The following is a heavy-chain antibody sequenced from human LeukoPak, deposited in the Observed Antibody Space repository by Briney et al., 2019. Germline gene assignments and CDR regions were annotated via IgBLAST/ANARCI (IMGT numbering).Heavy chain of an antibody. J-gene: IGHJ4*02. Sequence: GASVKVSCKASGYTFTAYAMIWVRQAPGQGLEWMGWINTNTGNPTYAQGLTGRFVFSLDTSVSTAYLQISGLQAEDTAVYYCARGRHYYDSSGYSLWGQGTLVTVSS. V-gene: IGHV7-4-1*02. D-gene: IGHD3-22*01. CDR2: INTNTGNP. CDR1: GYTFTAYA. CDR3: ARGRHYYDSSGYSL.